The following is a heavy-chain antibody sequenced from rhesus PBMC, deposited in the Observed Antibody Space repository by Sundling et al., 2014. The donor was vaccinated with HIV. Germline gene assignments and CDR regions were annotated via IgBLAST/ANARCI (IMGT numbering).Heavy chain of an antibody. V-gene: IGHV3-116*02. J-gene: IGHJ6*01. CDR2: IRNKANGGTA. CDR1: GFTFNDYY. Sequence: EVRLVESGGGLVQPGGSLRLSCATSGFTFNDYYMSWVRQAPGKGPEWVGFIRNKANGGTAEYAASVKGRFTISRDDSKSSVSLQMNSLKTEDTAVYYCARDPVAADYGLDSWGQGVVVTVSS. CDR3: ARDPVAADYGLDS. D-gene: IGHD4-29*01.